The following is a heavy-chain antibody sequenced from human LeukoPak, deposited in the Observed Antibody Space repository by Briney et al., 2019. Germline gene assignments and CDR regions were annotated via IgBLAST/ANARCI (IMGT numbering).Heavy chain of an antibody. CDR2: INHSGST. CDR3: ARMRSHIWFDP. CDR1: GGSISSYY. J-gene: IGHJ5*02. Sequence: SETLSLTCAVYGGSISSYYWSWIRQPPGKGLEWIGEINHSGSTNYNPSLKSRVTISVDTSKNQFSLKLSSVTAADTAVYYCARMRSHIWFDPWGQGTLVTVSS. V-gene: IGHV4-34*01.